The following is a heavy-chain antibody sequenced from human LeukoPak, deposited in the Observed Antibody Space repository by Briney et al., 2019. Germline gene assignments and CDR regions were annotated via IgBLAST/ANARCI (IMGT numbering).Heavy chain of an antibody. CDR3: ARGIAVAGMDY. D-gene: IGHD6-19*01. CDR2: IYYSGST. V-gene: IGHV4-59*01. Sequence: PSETLSLTCTASGGSISSYYWSWIRQPPGKGLEWIGYIYYSGSTNYNPSLKSRVTISVDTSKNQFSLKLSSVTAADTAVYYCARGIAVAGMDYWGQGTLVTVSS. CDR1: GGSISSYY. J-gene: IGHJ4*02.